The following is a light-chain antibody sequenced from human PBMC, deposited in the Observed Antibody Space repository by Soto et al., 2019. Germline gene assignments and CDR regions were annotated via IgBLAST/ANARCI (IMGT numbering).Light chain of an antibody. CDR3: QHWNDYSWM. CDR1: QSISIW. Sequence: DIHMTQSPSTLSASVGDRVTITCRASQSISIWLAWYQQKPGKAPNLLIYKTSSLETGVPSRFSGSGSGTEFTLTISSLQPDDFATYYCQHWNDYSWMFGQGTKVEVK. V-gene: IGKV1-5*03. J-gene: IGKJ1*01. CDR2: KTS.